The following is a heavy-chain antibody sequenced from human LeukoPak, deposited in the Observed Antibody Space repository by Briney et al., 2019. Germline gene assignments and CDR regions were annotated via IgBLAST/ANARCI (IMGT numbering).Heavy chain of an antibody. Sequence: ASVKVSCKASGYTFTNYGITWVRQAPGQGLEWMGWIDSRNGHTKYGQKFQGRVIKTTDTSTSTTYMELRSLRSDDTAVYYCARDRTYTSSWYRGDYNWFDPWGQGTLVTVSS. J-gene: IGHJ5*02. CDR3: ARDRTYTSSWYRGDYNWFDP. D-gene: IGHD6-13*01. CDR1: GYTFTNYG. CDR2: IDSRNGHT. V-gene: IGHV1-18*01.